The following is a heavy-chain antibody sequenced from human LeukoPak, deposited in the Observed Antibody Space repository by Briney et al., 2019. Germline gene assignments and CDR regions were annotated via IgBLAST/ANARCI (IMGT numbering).Heavy chain of an antibody. CDR1: AFTFSSYW. V-gene: IGHV3-74*01. Sequence: PGGSLRLSCAPAAFTFSSYWMHWVRQAPGKGLVWVSRISSDGSDTNYADSVKGRFTISRDNAKNTLYLPMNSLRAEDTAVYYCARGSYSLGGFDYWGQGTLVTVSS. CDR2: ISSDGSDT. D-gene: IGHD6-13*01. CDR3: ARGSYSLGGFDY. J-gene: IGHJ4*02.